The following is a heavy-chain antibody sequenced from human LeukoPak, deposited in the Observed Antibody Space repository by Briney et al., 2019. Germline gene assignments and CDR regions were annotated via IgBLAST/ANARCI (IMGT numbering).Heavy chain of an antibody. J-gene: IGHJ4*02. Sequence: SGPTLVNPTQTLTLTCTFSGFALSTSGVGVGWIRQPPGKALECLALIYWDDDKRYSPSLKTRLTITKDTSRNQVVLTMTNMDPMDTATYYCAHRLRGYNWNDGIFDYWGQGTLVTVSS. CDR1: GFALSTSGVG. CDR2: IYWDDDK. CDR3: AHRLRGYNWNDGIFDY. V-gene: IGHV2-5*02. D-gene: IGHD1-1*01.